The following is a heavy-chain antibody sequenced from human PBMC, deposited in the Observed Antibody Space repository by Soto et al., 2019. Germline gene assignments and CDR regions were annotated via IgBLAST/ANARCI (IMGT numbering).Heavy chain of an antibody. CDR3: ARDNWNPRVTSYGLDV. Sequence: SETLSLTCTVSGDSISSYYWSWIRQPPGKGLEWIGYISYSGSTNYNPSLQSRVTISVDTSKNQFSLKLSSVTAADTAVYYCARDNWNPRVTSYGLDVWGQGTTVTVSS. CDR1: GDSISSYY. J-gene: IGHJ6*02. D-gene: IGHD1-20*01. V-gene: IGHV4-59*01. CDR2: ISYSGST.